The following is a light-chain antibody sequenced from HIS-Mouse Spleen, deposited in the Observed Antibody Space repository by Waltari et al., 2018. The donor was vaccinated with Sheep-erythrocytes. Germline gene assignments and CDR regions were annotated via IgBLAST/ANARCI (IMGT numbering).Light chain of an antibody. CDR2: DVS. Sequence: QSALTQPRSVSGSPGQSVTISCTGTSSTVGVYNYVSWYQQHPGKAPKLMIYDVSKRPSGVPDRFSGSKSGNTASLTISGLQAEDEADYYCCSYAGSYTFVVFGGGTKLTVL. V-gene: IGLV2-11*01. J-gene: IGLJ2*01. CDR1: SSTVGVYNY. CDR3: CSYAGSYTFVV.